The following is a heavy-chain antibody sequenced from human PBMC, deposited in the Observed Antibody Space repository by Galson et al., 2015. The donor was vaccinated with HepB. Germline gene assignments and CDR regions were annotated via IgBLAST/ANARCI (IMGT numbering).Heavy chain of an antibody. CDR3: ARPETAAGPEGYGMDV. Sequence: QSGAEVKKPGESLKISCNGSGYSFTSYWIGWVRQMPGKGLEWMGIIYPGDSDTRYSPSFQGQVTISADKSISTAYLQWSSLKASDTAMYYCARPETAAGPEGYGMDVWGQGTTVTVSS. CDR2: IYPGDSDT. J-gene: IGHJ6*02. CDR1: GYSFTSYW. D-gene: IGHD6-13*01. V-gene: IGHV5-51*03.